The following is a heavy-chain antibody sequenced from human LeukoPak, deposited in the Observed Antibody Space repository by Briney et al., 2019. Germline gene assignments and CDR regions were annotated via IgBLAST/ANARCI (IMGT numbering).Heavy chain of an antibody. D-gene: IGHD6-19*01. CDR3: VSGSLQWLY. CDR1: GFSFSSYW. J-gene: IGHJ4*02. V-gene: IGHV3-7*01. Sequence: GGSLRLSCAASGFSFSSYWMSWVRQAPGKGLEWVANVNPDGSNMLYVDSVKGRFTISRDNAKNSLYLQMNNLRAEDTAVYFCVSGSLQWLYWGQGTLVTVSS. CDR2: VNPDGSNM.